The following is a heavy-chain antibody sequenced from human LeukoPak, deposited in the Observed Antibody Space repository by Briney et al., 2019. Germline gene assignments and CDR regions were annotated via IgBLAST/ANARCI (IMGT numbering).Heavy chain of an antibody. CDR1: GGSFSRSSYY. J-gene: IGHJ5*02. D-gene: IGHD3-22*01. Sequence: PSETLSLTCSVSGGSFSRSSYYWDWIGQPPGKGLEWIGSISYSGSTYYNPSLKSRVTISIDTSKNQFSLNLTSVTATDTAVYYCARRHSDSSGFYTAWGQGTLVTVSS. CDR3: ARRHSDSSGFYTA. CDR2: ISYSGST. V-gene: IGHV4-39*01.